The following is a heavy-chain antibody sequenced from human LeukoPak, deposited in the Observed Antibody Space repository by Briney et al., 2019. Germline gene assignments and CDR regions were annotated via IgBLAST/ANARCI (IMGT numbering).Heavy chain of an antibody. V-gene: IGHV3-23*01. Sequence: GGTLRLSCAASGFTFSSFAMTWGRQAPGTELECVSSITGSHGPTYNTDSVKGRFTISRDNSQNTLYLQMNSLRAEDTAVYYCAKSGSSWYGYYYYYYMDVWGKGTTVTVSS. CDR1: GFTFSSFA. J-gene: IGHJ6*03. CDR3: AKSGSSWYGYYYYYYMDV. CDR2: ITGSHGPT. D-gene: IGHD6-13*01.